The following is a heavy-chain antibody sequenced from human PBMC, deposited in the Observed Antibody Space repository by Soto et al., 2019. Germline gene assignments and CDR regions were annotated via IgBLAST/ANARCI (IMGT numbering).Heavy chain of an antibody. Sequence: EVQVVESGGGSVQPGGSLRLSCAASGFTFSSYWMNWVRQAPGKGLEWVANIKEDGSDKYYVDSVKGRFTISRDNAKNSLYLQMNSLRVEDTAVYYCARDENWGRPDYWGQGTLVTVSS. J-gene: IGHJ4*02. CDR2: IKEDGSDK. D-gene: IGHD7-27*01. V-gene: IGHV3-7*04. CDR3: ARDENWGRPDY. CDR1: GFTFSSYW.